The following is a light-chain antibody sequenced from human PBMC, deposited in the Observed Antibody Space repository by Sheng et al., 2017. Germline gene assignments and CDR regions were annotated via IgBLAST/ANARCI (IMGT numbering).Light chain of an antibody. V-gene: IGKV1-39*01. CDR1: QSISAY. CDR2: ATS. CDR3: QQSYTTPRT. J-gene: IGKJ1*01. Sequence: DIQMTQSPSSLSASVGDRVTITCRASQSISAYLNWYQQKPGKAPKLVIYATSSLQGGVPSRFSGSGSGTDFTLTISSLQPEDFATYYCQQSYTTPRTFGQGPRW.